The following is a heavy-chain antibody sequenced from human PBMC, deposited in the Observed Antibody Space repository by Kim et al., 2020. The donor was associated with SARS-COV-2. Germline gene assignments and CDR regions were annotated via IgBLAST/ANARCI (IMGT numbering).Heavy chain of an antibody. CDR1: GFTFSSYW. CDR2: INSDGSST. V-gene: IGHV3-74*01. CDR3: ARDRGGYPYYYYYCMDV. J-gene: IGHJ6*02. Sequence: GGSLRLSCAASGFTFSSYWMHWVRQAPGKGLVWVSRINSDGSSTSYADSVKGRFTISRDNAKNTLYLQMNSLRAEDTAVYYCARDRGGYPYYYYYCMDVWGQGTTVTVSS. D-gene: IGHD5-12*01.